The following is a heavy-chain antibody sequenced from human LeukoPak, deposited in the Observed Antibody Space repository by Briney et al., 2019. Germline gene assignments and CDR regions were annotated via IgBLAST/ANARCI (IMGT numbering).Heavy chain of an antibody. V-gene: IGHV4-61*01. CDR2: IYYTGST. CDR3: ARSHDFWSGYS. CDR1: GGSVSVSSSSYY. D-gene: IGHD3-3*01. J-gene: IGHJ4*02. Sequence: PSETLSLTCTVSGGSVSVSSSSYYWSWIRQPPGKGLEWIGYIYYTGSTNYNPSLKSRVTISSDTSKNQFSLKLSSVTAADTAVYYCARSHDFWSGYSWGQGTLVTVSS.